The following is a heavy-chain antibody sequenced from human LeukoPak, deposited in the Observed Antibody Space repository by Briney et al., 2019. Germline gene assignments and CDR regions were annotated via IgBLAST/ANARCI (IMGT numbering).Heavy chain of an antibody. J-gene: IGHJ5*02. D-gene: IGHD6-13*01. CDR2: MSPNSGNT. Sequence: GSSVKVSCKASGYTFTSYDINWVRQATGQGLEWMGWMSPNSGNTGYAQKFQGRVTITRNTSISTAYMELSSLRSEDTAVYYCARAGLRSSSWYLNWFDPWGQGTLVTVSS. CDR1: GYTFTSYD. V-gene: IGHV1-8*01. CDR3: ARAGLRSSSWYLNWFDP.